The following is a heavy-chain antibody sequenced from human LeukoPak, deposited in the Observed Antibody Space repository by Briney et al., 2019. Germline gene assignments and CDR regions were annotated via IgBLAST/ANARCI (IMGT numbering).Heavy chain of an antibody. Sequence: GGSLRLSCAASGFTFSSYWMSWVRQAPGKGLEWVAFIRYDGSNKYYADSVKGRFTISRDNSKNTLYLQMNSLRAEDTAVYYCAPREYCSSTSCSRYFDYWGQGTLVTVSS. CDR3: APREYCSSTSCSRYFDY. J-gene: IGHJ4*02. CDR1: GFTFSSYW. CDR2: IRYDGSNK. D-gene: IGHD2-2*01. V-gene: IGHV3-30*02.